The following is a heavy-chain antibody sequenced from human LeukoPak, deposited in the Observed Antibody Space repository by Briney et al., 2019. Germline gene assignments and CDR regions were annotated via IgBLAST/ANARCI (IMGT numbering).Heavy chain of an antibody. V-gene: IGHV3-33*06. CDR2: IWFDGKNE. J-gene: IGHJ4*02. CDR1: GFTFSSFG. CDR3: AKWARDCSSTSCYMRY. Sequence: GGSLRLSCAASGFTFSSFGMHWVRQAPGKGLEWVADIWFDGKNEHFADSVKGRFTISRDNSKNTMYLQMNSLRAEDTAVYYCAKWARDCSSTSCYMRYWGQGTLVTVSS. D-gene: IGHD2-2*02.